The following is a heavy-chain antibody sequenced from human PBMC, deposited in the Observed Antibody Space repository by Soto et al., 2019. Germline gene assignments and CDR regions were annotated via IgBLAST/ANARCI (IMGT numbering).Heavy chain of an antibody. CDR2: IIPIFGTA. J-gene: IGHJ6*02. V-gene: IGHV1-69*13. CDR1: VGTFSIYA. D-gene: IGHD3-10*01. CDR3: ARERGHMVRGVKYYYYGMDV. Sequence: ASVKVSCKASVGTFSIYAISWVRQAPGQGLEWMGGIIPIFGTANYAQKFQGGVTITADESTSTAYMELSSLRSEDTAVYYCARERGHMVRGVKYYYYGMDVWGQGTTVTVSS.